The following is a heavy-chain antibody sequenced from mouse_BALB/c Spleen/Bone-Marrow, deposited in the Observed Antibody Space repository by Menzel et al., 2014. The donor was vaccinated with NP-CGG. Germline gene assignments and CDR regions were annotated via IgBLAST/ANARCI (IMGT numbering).Heavy chain of an antibody. CDR2: IWSDGST. CDR1: GFSLTSYG. J-gene: IGHJ4*01. V-gene: IGHV2-6*02. Sequence: VNVVESGPGLVSPSQSLSIPCTVSGFSLTSYGVHWVRPPPGKGLEWLVVIWSDGSTTYNSALKSRLSISKDNSKSQVFLKVNSLQTDDTAMYYCARGWSPYAMDYWGQGTSVTVSS. D-gene: IGHD1-1*02. CDR3: ARGWSPYAMDY.